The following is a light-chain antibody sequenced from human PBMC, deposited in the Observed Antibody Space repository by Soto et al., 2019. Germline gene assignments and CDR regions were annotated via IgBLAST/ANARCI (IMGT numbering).Light chain of an antibody. J-gene: IGKJ2*01. Sequence: DIQITQSPSTLSASVGDRVTITCRASQSISSWLAWYQQKPGKAPKLLIYKASSLESGVPSRFSGSGSGTEFTLTISSLQPDDFATYYCQQYNSPYTFGQGTKVDIK. V-gene: IGKV1-5*03. CDR1: QSISSW. CDR2: KAS. CDR3: QQYNSPYT.